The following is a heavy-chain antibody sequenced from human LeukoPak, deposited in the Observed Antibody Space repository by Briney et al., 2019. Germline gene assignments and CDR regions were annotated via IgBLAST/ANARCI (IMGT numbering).Heavy chain of an antibody. CDR3: AREAISTTVVTPMDY. CDR1: GDSVSSNSAA. J-gene: IGHJ4*02. V-gene: IGHV6-1*01. D-gene: IGHD4-23*01. Sequence: SQTLSLTCAISGDSVSSNSAAWNWLRQSPSRGLEWLGRTYYRSKWYNDYAVSVKSRITINPDTSKNQFSLQLNSVTPEDTAVYYCAREAISTTVVTPMDYWGQGTLVTVSS. CDR2: TYYRSKWYN.